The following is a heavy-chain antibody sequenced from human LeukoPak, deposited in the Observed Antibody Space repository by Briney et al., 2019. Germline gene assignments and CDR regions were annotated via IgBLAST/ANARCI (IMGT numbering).Heavy chain of an antibody. J-gene: IGHJ3*01. D-gene: IGHD6-19*01. CDR1: GASINTYY. V-gene: IGHV4-59*01. CDR3: ARETEKQWQY. Sequence: SETLSLTCNVSGASINTYYWTWIRQTPGKGLEWIGYIYYTGNTKYNPSLQSRVTMSADTSKNQFSLRLSSVTAADTALYYCARETEKQWQYWGQGTLVTVSS. CDR2: IYYTGNT.